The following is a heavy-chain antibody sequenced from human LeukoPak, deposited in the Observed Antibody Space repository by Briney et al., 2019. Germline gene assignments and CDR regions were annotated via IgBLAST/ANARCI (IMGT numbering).Heavy chain of an antibody. Sequence: ASVKVSCKASGYTFTSYYMHWVRQAPGQGLEWMGIINPGGGSTSYAQKFQGRVTMTRDTSTSTVYMELSSLRSEDTAVYYCARLAVRGLQGMDVWGQGTTVTVSS. CDR2: INPGGGST. CDR1: GYTFTSYY. V-gene: IGHV1-46*01. D-gene: IGHD3-10*01. J-gene: IGHJ6*02. CDR3: ARLAVRGLQGMDV.